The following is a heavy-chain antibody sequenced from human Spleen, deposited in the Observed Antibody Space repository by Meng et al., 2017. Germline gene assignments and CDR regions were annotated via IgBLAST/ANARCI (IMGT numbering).Heavy chain of an antibody. CDR3: IWNDLGDY. CDR1: GFTFSNAW. Sequence: EGQLGEFGGGLVKPGGSLRLSCAGSGFTFSNAWMSWVRQAPGKGLEWVGRIKSKTDGETTDYAAPVKGRFIISRDDSKNTLYLQMHALKTEDTAVYYCIWNDLGDYWGQGSLVTVSS. J-gene: IGHJ4*02. CDR2: IKSKTDGETT. V-gene: IGHV3-15*01. D-gene: IGHD1-1*01.